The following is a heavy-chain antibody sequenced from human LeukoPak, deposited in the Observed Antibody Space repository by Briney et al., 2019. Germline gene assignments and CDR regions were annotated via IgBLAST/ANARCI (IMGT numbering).Heavy chain of an antibody. CDR2: IDPNTGDS. CDR3: ARDFGIGSGPAGLDY. CDR1: EYTFTGYY. J-gene: IGHJ4*02. V-gene: IGHV1-2*02. D-gene: IGHD2-15*01. Sequence: GASVKVSCKASEYTFTGYYIHWVRQAPGQGLEWMGWIDPNTGDSNYVQKFQGRVTMTRDTSISTAYMELSRLRSDDTAFYYCARDFGIGSGPAGLDYWGQGTLVTVSS.